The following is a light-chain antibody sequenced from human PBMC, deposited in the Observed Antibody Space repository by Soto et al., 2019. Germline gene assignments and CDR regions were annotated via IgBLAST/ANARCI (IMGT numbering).Light chain of an antibody. V-gene: IGKV1-27*01. CDR1: QGIAPY. CDR2: ATS. CDR3: QKYNSAPLT. Sequence: DVQMTQSPSSLSAFVGDRVTITCRASQGIAPYLAWFQQKPGQAPKLLIYATSTLQSGVPSRFSGSGSGTDFTLTISSLQPEDVGTYYRQKYNSAPLTFGGGTKVEIK. J-gene: IGKJ4*01.